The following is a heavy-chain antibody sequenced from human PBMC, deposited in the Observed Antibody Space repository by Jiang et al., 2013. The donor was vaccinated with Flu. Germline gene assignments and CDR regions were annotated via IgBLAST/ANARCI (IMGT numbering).Heavy chain of an antibody. J-gene: IGHJ4*02. CDR3: ARVRLGYLDY. V-gene: IGHV3-74*01. Sequence: PGKGLVWVSRINSDGSSTSYADSVKGRFTISRDNAKNTLYLQMNSLRAEDTAVYYCARVRLGYLDYWGQGTLVTVSS. D-gene: IGHD7-27*01. CDR2: INSDGSST.